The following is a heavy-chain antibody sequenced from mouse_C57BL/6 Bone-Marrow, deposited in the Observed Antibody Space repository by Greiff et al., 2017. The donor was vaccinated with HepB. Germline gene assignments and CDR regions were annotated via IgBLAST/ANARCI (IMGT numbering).Heavy chain of an antibody. CDR3: ARRSSYGYFDV. Sequence: EVQVVESGGGLVKPGGSLKLSCAASGFTFSSYTMSWVRQTPEKRLEWVATISGGGGNTYYPDSVKGRFTISRDNAKNTLYLQMSSLRSEDTALYYCARRSSYGYFDVWGTGTTVTVSS. CDR2: ISGGGGNT. V-gene: IGHV5-9*01. CDR1: GFTFSSYT. D-gene: IGHD1-1*01. J-gene: IGHJ1*03.